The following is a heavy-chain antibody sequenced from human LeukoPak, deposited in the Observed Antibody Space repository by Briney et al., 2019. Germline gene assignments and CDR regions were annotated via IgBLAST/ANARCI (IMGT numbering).Heavy chain of an antibody. D-gene: IGHD3-3*01. CDR1: GGSFSGYY. CDR2: INHSGST. J-gene: IGHJ3*02. V-gene: IGHV4-34*01. CDR3: ARWARFPYYDFWSGHPDAFDI. Sequence: SETLSLTCAVYGGSFSGYYWSWIRQPPGKGLEWIGEINHSGSTNYNPSLKGRVTISVDTSKNQFSLKLSSVTAADTAVYYCARWARFPYYDFWSGHPDAFDIWGQGTMVTVSS.